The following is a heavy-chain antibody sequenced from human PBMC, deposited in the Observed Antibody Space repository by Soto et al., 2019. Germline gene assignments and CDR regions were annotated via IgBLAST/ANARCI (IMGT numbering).Heavy chain of an antibody. J-gene: IGHJ5*02. V-gene: IGHV4-59*01. CDR2: IYNVGTT. Sequence: QVQLQESGPGLVRPSETLSLTCTVSGASINNEYWTWIRQPPGKRLEWIGYIYNVGTTNYNPSLESRVTMSVDTSKNQVSLRLSSVTAADTAVYFCARAISTSNWYGWIDPWGQGTLVTVSS. D-gene: IGHD6-13*01. CDR3: ARAISTSNWYGWIDP. CDR1: GASINNEY.